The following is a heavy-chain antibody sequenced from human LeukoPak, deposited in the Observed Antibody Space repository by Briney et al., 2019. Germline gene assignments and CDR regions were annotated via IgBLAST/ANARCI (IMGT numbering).Heavy chain of an antibody. J-gene: IGHJ3*02. CDR2: INSSGST. CDR3: ARQRAADAFDI. CDR1: SGSICSSGYY. V-gene: IGHV4-39*01. D-gene: IGHD6-13*01. Sequence: SSETLSLTCTVSSGSICSSGYYWGWIRQPPGKGLEWIGVINSSGSTYYNPSLKGRVSISVDTSNNQFSLKLSSVTAADTAVYYCARQRAADAFDIWGQGTLVIVFS.